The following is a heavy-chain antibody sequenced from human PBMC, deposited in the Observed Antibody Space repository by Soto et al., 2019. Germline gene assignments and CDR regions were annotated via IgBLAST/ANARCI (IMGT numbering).Heavy chain of an antibody. CDR2: IIPILGIA. CDR1: GYTFTSYD. D-gene: IGHD2-2*02. Sequence: SVKVSCKASGYTFTSYDINWVRQATGQGLEWMGRIIPILGIANYAQKFQGRVTITADKSTSTAYMELSSLRSEDTAVYYCAMEYCSSTSCYRDYWGQGTLVTVSS. CDR3: AMEYCSSTSCYRDY. V-gene: IGHV1-69*04. J-gene: IGHJ4*02.